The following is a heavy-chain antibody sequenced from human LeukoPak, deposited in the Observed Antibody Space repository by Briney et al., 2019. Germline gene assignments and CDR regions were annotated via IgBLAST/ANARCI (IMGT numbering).Heavy chain of an antibody. J-gene: IGHJ4*02. CDR2: IIPFFGTA. D-gene: IGHD5-12*01. V-gene: IGHV1-69*05. CDR1: VGTFNRYA. Sequence: SAVQVTFKASVGTFNRYAISWVRQAPGQGVDWMGVIIPFFGTADYAQKFQGRVTITTDESTSTAYMELSSLRSEDTAVYYCARVLGGYSGYDLYYFDYGGQGTLVTVSS. CDR3: ARVLGGYSGYDLYYFDY.